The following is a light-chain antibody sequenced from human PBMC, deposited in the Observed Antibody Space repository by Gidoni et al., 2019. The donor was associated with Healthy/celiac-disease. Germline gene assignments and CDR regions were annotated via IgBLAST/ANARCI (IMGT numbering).Light chain of an antibody. J-gene: IGKJ1*01. CDR3: QQYNNWPRT. V-gene: IGKV3-15*01. CDR1: QSVNSN. Sequence: EIVMTQSPATLSVSPGERATLSCRASQSVNSNLAWYQQKTGQAPRLLIYGASARATGIPARFSGSGSGTEFTLTISSLQSEDFEVYYCQQYNNWPRTFGQGTKVEIK. CDR2: GAS.